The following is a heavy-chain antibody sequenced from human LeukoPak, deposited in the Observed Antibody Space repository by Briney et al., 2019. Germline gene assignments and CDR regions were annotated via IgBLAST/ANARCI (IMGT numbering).Heavy chain of an antibody. CDR3: AKDGTADSSGYLCLGY. V-gene: IGHV3-30*18. CDR2: ISYDGSNK. Sequence: GGSLRLSCAASGFTFSSYGMHWVRQAPGKGLEWVAVISYDGSNKYYADSVKGRFTISRDNSKNTLYLQMNSLRAEDTAVYYCAKDGTADSSGYLCLGYWGQGTLVTVSS. D-gene: IGHD3-22*01. CDR1: GFTFSSYG. J-gene: IGHJ4*02.